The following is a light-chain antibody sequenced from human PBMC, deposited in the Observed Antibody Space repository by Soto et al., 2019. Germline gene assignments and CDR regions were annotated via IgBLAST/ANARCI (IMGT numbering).Light chain of an antibody. J-gene: IGLJ2*01. CDR3: SSFTSRNTQV. Sequence: QSVLTQPASVSGSPGQSITISCTGTSSDIGAYSYGSWYQRHPGKAPKLMIYDVTNPPSGVSTRFSGSKSANTASLTISGRHDEAEADYYCSSFTSRNTQVFGGRTKLTVL. V-gene: IGLV2-14*01. CDR1: SSDIGAYSY. CDR2: DVT.